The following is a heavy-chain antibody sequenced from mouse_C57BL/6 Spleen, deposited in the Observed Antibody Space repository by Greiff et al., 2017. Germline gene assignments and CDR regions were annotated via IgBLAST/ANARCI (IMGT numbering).Heavy chain of an antibody. CDR1: GYTFTDYE. CDR3: TRRLYYYGSSSFAY. D-gene: IGHD1-1*01. J-gene: IGHJ3*01. Sequence: QVQLQQSGAELVRPGASVTLSCKASGYTFTDYEMHWVKQTPVHGLEWIGAIDPETGGTAYNQKFKGKAILTADKSSSTAYMELRSLTSEDSAVDYCTRRLYYYGSSSFAYWGQGTLVTVSA. CDR2: IDPETGGT. V-gene: IGHV1-15*01.